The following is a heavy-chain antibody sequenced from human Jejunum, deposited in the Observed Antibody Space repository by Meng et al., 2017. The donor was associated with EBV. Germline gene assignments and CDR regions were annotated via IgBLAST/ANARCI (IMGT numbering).Heavy chain of an antibody. CDR1: GYDFITSG. CDR3: ARDRSNSDY. Sequence: QVQLVQSGAEVKKPGASVKVSCKASGYDFITSGISWVRQAPGQGLEWMGWISVYRGNTNYAQRFQDRVTLTTNTSTSTVYMELRSLTSDDTAVYYCARDRSNSDYWGQGTLVTVSS. V-gene: IGHV1-18*01. CDR2: ISVYRGNT. D-gene: IGHD5-24*01. J-gene: IGHJ4*02.